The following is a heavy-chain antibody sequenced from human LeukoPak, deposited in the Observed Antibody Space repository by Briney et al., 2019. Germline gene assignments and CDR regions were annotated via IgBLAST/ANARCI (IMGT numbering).Heavy chain of an antibody. J-gene: IGHJ3*02. CDR3: AKLNTWIQLLPGAFDI. Sequence: PGGSLRLSCAASGFTVSSNYMSWVRQAPGKGLEWVSVIYSGGSTYYADSVKGRFTISRHNSKNTLYLQMNSLRAEDTAVYYCAKLNTWIQLLPGAFDIWGQGTMVTVSS. CDR1: GFTVSSNY. V-gene: IGHV3-53*01. CDR2: IYSGGST. D-gene: IGHD5-18*01.